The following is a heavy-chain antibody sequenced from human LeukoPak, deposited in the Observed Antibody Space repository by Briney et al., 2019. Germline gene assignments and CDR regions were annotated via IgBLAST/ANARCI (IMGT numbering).Heavy chain of an antibody. CDR2: ISSSSSYI. CDR1: GFTFSSYS. D-gene: IGHD6-19*01. J-gene: IGHJ4*02. Sequence: GGSLRLSCAASGFTFSSYSMNWVRQAPGKGLEWVSSISSSSSYIYYADSVKGRFTISRDNAKNSLYLQMNSLRAEDTAMYHCAKGDRNGWYFDYWGLGTLVTVSS. CDR3: AKGDRNGWYFDY. V-gene: IGHV3-21*04.